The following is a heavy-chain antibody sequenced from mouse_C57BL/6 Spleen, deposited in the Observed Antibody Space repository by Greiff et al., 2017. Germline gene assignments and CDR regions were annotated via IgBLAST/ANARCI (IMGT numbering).Heavy chain of an antibody. CDR1: GYTFTSYG. CDR2: IYPRRGNT. J-gene: IGHJ3*01. V-gene: IGHV1-81*01. Sequence: QVQLQESGAELARPGASVKLSCKASGYTFTSYGIRWVKQRTGQGLEWIGAIYPRRGNTYYNEKFKGKATLTADKSSSTAYRELRRLTSEDAAVYVWARAEDDEAYWGQGTLVTVSA. CDR3: ARAEDDEAY.